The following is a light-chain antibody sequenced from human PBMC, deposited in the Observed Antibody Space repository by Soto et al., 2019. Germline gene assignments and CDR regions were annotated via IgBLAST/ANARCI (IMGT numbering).Light chain of an antibody. V-gene: IGLV2-14*01. J-gene: IGLJ1*01. CDR2: EVN. Sequence: QSALTQPPSVSGSPGQSVTISCTGASSDVGGYNYVSWYQQHPGKAPKLILYEVNNRPSGVSNRFSGSKSGNTASLTISGLQADDEADYYCCSYSATSTLVFGSGTKLTVL. CDR3: CSYSATSTLV. CDR1: SSDVGGYNY.